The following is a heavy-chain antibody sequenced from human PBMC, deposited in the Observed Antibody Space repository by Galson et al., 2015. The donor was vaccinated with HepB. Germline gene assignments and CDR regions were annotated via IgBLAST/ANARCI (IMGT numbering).Heavy chain of an antibody. J-gene: IGHJ6*03. CDR2: ISGSGGST. CDR1: GFTFSSYA. V-gene: IGHV3-23*01. CDR3: AKTPLKFEGYYYYMDV. D-gene: IGHD3-9*01. Sequence: SLRLSCAASGFTFSSYAMSWVRQAPGKGLEWVSAISGSGGSTYYADSVKGRFTISRDNSKNTLYLQMNSLRAEDTAVYYCAKTPLKFEGYYYYMDVWGKGTTVTVSS.